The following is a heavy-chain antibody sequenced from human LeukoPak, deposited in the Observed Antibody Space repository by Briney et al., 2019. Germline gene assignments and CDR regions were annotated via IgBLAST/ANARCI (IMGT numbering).Heavy chain of an antibody. CDR3: ASVVAVAGNDYFDY. CDR1: GGSFSGYY. J-gene: IGHJ4*02. D-gene: IGHD6-19*01. V-gene: IGHV4-34*01. Sequence: PSETLSLTCAVYGGSFSGYYWSWIRQPPGKGLEWIGEINHSGSTNYNPSLKSRVTTSVDTSKNQFSLKLSSVTAADTAVYYCASVVAVAGNDYFDYWGQGTLVTVSS. CDR2: INHSGST.